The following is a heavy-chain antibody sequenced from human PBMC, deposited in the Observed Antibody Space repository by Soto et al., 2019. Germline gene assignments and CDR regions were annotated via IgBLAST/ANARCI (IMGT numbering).Heavy chain of an antibody. D-gene: IGHD3-22*01. J-gene: IGHJ4*02. V-gene: IGHV3-30-3*01. CDR2: ISYDGSNK. CDR1: GFTFSSYA. Sequence: GGSLRLSCAASGFTFSSYAMHWVRQAPGKGLEWVAVISYDGSNKYYADSVKGRFTISRDNSKNTLYLQMNSLRAEDTAVYYCASGASSGYSYYFDYWGQGTLVTVSS. CDR3: ASGASSGYSYYFDY.